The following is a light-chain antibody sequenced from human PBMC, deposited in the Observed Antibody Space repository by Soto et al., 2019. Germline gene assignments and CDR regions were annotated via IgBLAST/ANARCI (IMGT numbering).Light chain of an antibody. Sequence: QPVLTQSPSASASLGASVKLTCTLSSGHSSYATAWHQQQPEKGPRYLMKLKSDGSHSKGDGIPDRFSGSSSGAERYLTISSLQSEDEADYYCQTWATGIGVVFGGGTKVTVL. J-gene: IGLJ2*01. V-gene: IGLV4-69*01. CDR2: LKSDGSH. CDR3: QTWATGIGVV. CDR1: SGHSSYA.